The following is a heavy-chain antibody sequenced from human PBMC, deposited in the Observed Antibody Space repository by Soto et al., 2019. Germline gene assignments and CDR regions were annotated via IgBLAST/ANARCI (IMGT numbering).Heavy chain of an antibody. D-gene: IGHD2-2*01. CDR1: TPGLNNYW. V-gene: IGHV3-7*01. CDR3: ARDHIVVVPAANRSAYDYYCMDV. J-gene: IGHJ6*02. Sequence: PGGNFSLSCGASTPGLNNYWINWVRQAPGKGLESVANIKQDGSEQYYVDSVKGRFTTSRDNAKNSVYLQMNSLRAEDTAVYYCARDHIVVVPAANRSAYDYYCMDVWGQGTTVTVS. CDR2: IKQDGSEQ.